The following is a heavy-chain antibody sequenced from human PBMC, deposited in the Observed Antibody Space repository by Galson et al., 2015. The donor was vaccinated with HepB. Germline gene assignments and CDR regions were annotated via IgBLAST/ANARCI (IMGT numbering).Heavy chain of an antibody. CDR1: GFTFSSHA. CDR3: AKAEVPFSSGWDYYDY. J-gene: IGHJ4*02. CDR2: ISYDGVDK. D-gene: IGHD6-19*01. Sequence: SLRLSCAVSGFTFSSHAMHWVRQAPGEGLEWVADISYDGVDKYYADSVKGRFTISRDKAKDTLYLQMNSLKTEDTAVYYCAKAEVPFSSGWDYYDYWGQGTRVTVSS. V-gene: IGHV3-30*18.